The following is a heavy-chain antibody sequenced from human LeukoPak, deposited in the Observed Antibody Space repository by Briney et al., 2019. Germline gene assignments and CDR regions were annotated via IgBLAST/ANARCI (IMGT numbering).Heavy chain of an antibody. CDR3: AGADSGSSYYMDV. Sequence: SQTLSLTCTVSAGSISSGVYYWSWIRQHPGKGLEWIGYIYYRGSTYYNPSLRNRATISVDTSKNQFSLNLTSVTAADTAVYYCAGADSGSSYYMDVWGTGTTVTVSS. CDR2: IYYRGST. D-gene: IGHD1-26*01. V-gene: IGHV4-31*03. J-gene: IGHJ6*03. CDR1: AGSISSGVYY.